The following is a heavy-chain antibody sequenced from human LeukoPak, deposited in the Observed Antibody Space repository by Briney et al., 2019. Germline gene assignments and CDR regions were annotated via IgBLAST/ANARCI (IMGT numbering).Heavy chain of an antibody. CDR2: IYHSGST. V-gene: IGHV4-4*02. CDR3: ARDTVTVDYYYGMDV. Sequence: PSETLSLTCAVSGGSISSSNWWSWVRQPPGKGLEWIGEIYHSGSTNYNPSLKSRVTISVDKSKNQFSLKLSSVTAADTAVYYCARDTVTVDYYYGMDVWGQGTTVTVSS. CDR1: GGSISSSNW. D-gene: IGHD4-17*01. J-gene: IGHJ6*02.